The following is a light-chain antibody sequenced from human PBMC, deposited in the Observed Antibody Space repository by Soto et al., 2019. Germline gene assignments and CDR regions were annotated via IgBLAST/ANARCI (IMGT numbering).Light chain of an antibody. J-gene: IGLJ1*01. CDR1: SSDVGGYNY. Sequence: QSPLTQPASVSGSLGQSVTISCTGTSSDVGGYNYVSWYQQYPGKAPKVIIYEVSNRPSGVSNRFFGSKSGNTASLTISGLQPEDEADYYCSSYTSISTYVFGTGTKVTVL. CDR3: SSYTSISTYV. CDR2: EVS. V-gene: IGLV2-14*01.